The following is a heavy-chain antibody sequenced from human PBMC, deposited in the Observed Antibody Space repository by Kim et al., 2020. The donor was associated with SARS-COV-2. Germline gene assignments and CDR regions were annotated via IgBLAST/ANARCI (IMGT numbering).Heavy chain of an antibody. CDR2: ISSSGSTI. Sequence: GGSLRLSCAASGFTFSNYEMNWVRQAPGKGLEWVSYISSSGSTIYYADSVKGRFTISRDNAKNSLYLQMNSLRAEDTAVYYCARDEFVSGDSSGLADWGQGTLVTVSS. D-gene: IGHD3-22*01. CDR1: GFTFSNYE. J-gene: IGHJ4*02. CDR3: ARDEFVSGDSSGLAD. V-gene: IGHV3-48*03.